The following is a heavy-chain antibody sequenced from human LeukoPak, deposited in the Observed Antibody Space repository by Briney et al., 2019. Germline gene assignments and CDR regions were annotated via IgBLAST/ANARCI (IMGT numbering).Heavy chain of an antibody. CDR2: IYHSGST. Sequence: PSGTLSLTCAVSGGSISSSNWWSWVRQPPGKGLEWIGEIYHSGSTNYNPSLKSRVTISVDKSKNQFSLKLSSVTAADTAVYYCARDFGNGDIVATITRWDAFDIWGQGTMVTVSS. CDR1: GGSISSSNW. D-gene: IGHD5-12*01. CDR3: ARDFGNGDIVATITRWDAFDI. V-gene: IGHV4-4*02. J-gene: IGHJ3*02.